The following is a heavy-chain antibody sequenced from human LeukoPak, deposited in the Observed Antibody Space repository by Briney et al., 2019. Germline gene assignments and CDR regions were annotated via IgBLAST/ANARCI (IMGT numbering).Heavy chain of an antibody. J-gene: IGHJ4*02. CDR2: ISYDGSNK. V-gene: IGHV3-30*04. Sequence: GGSLGLSCAASGFTFSNFAMHWVRQAPGKGLEWVAIISYDGSNKYYADSVKGRFTISRDNSKNTLYLQMNSLRAEDTAVYYCARVGRGYSFNVYYFDYWGQGTLVTVSS. D-gene: IGHD5-18*01. CDR1: GFTFSNFA. CDR3: ARVGRGYSFNVYYFDY.